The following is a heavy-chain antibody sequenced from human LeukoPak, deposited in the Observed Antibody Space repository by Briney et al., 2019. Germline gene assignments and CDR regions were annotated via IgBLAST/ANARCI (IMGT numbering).Heavy chain of an antibody. Sequence: GGSLRLSCTASGFTFSSYAMSWVRQAPGKGLEWVSAISGSDGTTYYADSVKGRFTISRDNSKYTLSLQMNSLRAEDTAVYYCATVLGTSYDMRHHRGAFDNWGQGTLVTVSS. CDR3: ATVLGTSYDMRHHRGAFDN. D-gene: IGHD3-9*01. CDR1: GFTFSSYA. V-gene: IGHV3-23*01. CDR2: ISGSDGTT. J-gene: IGHJ4*02.